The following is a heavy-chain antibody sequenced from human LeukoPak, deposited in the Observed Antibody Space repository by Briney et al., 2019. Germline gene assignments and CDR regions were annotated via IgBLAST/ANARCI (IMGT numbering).Heavy chain of an antibody. J-gene: IGHJ4*02. Sequence: PSETLSLTCTVSGGSISSYYWSWIRQPPGKGLEWIGYIYYSGSTNYNPSLKSRVTISVDTSKNQFSLKLSSVTAADTAVYYCARGPGELLLRTDPDPYYFDYWGQGTLVTVSS. CDR2: IYYSGST. CDR3: ARGPGELLLRTDPDPYYFDY. CDR1: GGSISSYY. D-gene: IGHD1-26*01. V-gene: IGHV4-59*01.